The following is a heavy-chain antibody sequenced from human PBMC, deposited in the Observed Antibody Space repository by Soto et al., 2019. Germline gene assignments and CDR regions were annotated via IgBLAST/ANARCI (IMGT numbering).Heavy chain of an antibody. CDR1: GFTFSSYA. V-gene: IGHV3-30-3*01. D-gene: IGHD2-15*01. J-gene: IGHJ6*01. Sequence: QVQLVESGGGVVQPGRSLRLSCAASGFTFSSYAMHWVRQAPGKGLEWVAVISYDGSNKYYADSVKGRFTISRDNSKNTLYLQMNSLRAEDTAVYYCARDRAVVVAAPYYYYYGMDVW. CDR2: ISYDGSNK. CDR3: ARDRAVVVAAPYYYYYGMDV.